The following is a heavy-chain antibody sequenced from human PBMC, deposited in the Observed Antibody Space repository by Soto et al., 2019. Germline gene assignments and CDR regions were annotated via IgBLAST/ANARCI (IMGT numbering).Heavy chain of an antibody. CDR1: GGFLSGYY. J-gene: IGHJ4*02. CDR3: ARGQEGVVATH. D-gene: IGHD5-12*01. V-gene: IGHV4-34*01. CDR2: VKDGGHT. Sequence: QVQLQQWGAGLLKPSETLSLNCAVTGGFLSGYYWSWIRQPPGKGLEWIGEVKDGGHTNYSPSLRGRVTISSDTSNHQFSLRLNSVTAADTGVYYCARGQEGVVATHWDQGSLVTVSS.